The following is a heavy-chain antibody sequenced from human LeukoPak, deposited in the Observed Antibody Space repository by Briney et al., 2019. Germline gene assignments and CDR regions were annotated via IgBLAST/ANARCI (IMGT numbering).Heavy chain of an antibody. V-gene: IGHV4-34*01. CDR3: VLYYDSSGHPGDAFDI. J-gene: IGHJ3*02. D-gene: IGHD3-22*01. CDR1: GGSFSGYY. CDR2: INHSGST. Sequence: SETLSLTCAVYGGSFSGYYWSWIRQPPGKGLEWIGEINHSGSTNYNPSLKSRVTISVDTSKNQFSLKLSSVTAADTAVYYCVLYYDSSGHPGDAFDIWGQGTMVTVSS.